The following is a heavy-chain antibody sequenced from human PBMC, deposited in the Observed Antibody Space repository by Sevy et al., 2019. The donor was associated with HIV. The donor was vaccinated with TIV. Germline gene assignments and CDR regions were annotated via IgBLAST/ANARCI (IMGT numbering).Heavy chain of an antibody. V-gene: IGHV3-30-3*01. Sequence: GGSLRLSCAASGFTFSSYAMHWVRQAPGKGLEWVAVISYDGTNKYYADSVKCRFTISRDNSKKILYVQMNSLRGEDTAVYYCARDQHDYAGNVRTGWFDPWGQGTLVTVSS. D-gene: IGHD4-17*01. CDR2: ISYDGTNK. CDR1: GFTFSSYA. J-gene: IGHJ5*02. CDR3: ARDQHDYAGNVRTGWFDP.